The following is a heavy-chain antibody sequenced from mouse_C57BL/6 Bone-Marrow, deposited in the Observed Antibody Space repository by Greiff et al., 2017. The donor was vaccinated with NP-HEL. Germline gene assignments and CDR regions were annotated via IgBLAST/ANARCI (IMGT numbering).Heavy chain of an antibody. D-gene: IGHD2-1*01. J-gene: IGHJ3*01. CDR2: IDPSDSYT. Sequence: VQLQQPGAELVMPGASVKLSWKASGYTFTSYWMHWVKQRPGQGLEWIGEIDPSDSYTNYNQKFKGKSTLTVDKSSSTAYMQLSSLTSEDSAVYYCARDGNFYGNLAWFAYWGQGTLVTVSA. V-gene: IGHV1-69*01. CDR3: ARDGNFYGNLAWFAY. CDR1: GYTFTSYW.